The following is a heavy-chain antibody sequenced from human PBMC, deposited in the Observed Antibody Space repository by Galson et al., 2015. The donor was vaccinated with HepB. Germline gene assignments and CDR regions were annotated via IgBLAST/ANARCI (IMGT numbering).Heavy chain of an antibody. V-gene: IGHV1-69*06. Sequence: SVKVSCKASGGTFSSYAISWVRQAPGQGLEWMGGIIPIFGTANYAQKFQGRVTITADKSTSTAYMELSSLRSEDTAVYYCARDRQQLVPRDAFDIWGQGTMVTISS. D-gene: IGHD6-6*01. J-gene: IGHJ3*02. CDR1: GGTFSSYA. CDR2: IIPIFGTA. CDR3: ARDRQQLVPRDAFDI.